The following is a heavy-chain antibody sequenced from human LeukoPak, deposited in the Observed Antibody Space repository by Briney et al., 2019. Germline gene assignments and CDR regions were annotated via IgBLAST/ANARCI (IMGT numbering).Heavy chain of an antibody. CDR2: IYYRGNT. D-gene: IGHD3-22*01. V-gene: IGHV4-39*01. J-gene: IGHJ4*02. CDR3: ARASSGYYWDFDY. CDR1: GDSISSYNYF. Sequence: SETLSLTCTVSGDSISSYNYFWGWIRQPPGKGLEWVGSIYYRGNTYYNPSLKSRVTLSADTSKNQFSLKVTSVTAADTAVYYCARASSGYYWDFDYWGQGALVAVSS.